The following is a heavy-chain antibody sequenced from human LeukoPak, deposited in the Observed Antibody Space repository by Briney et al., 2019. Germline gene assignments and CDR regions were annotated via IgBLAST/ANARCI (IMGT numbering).Heavy chain of an antibody. J-gene: IGHJ4*02. CDR1: GFTFSSYG. V-gene: IGHV3-30*02. CDR3: AKNNRITMVRGFIIQGEFDY. D-gene: IGHD3-10*01. Sequence: PGGSLRLSCAASGFTFSSYGMHWVRQAPGKGLEWVAFIRYDGSNKYYADSVKGRFTISRDNSKNTLYLQMNSLRAEDTAVYYCAKNNRITMVRGFIIQGEFDYWGQGTPVTVSS. CDR2: IRYDGSNK.